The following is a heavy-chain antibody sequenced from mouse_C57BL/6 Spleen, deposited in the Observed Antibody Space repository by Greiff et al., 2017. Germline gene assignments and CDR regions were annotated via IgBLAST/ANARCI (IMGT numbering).Heavy chain of an antibody. D-gene: IGHD2-3*01. CDR3: ARVYDGYSYAMDD. CDR2: ISSGSSTI. J-gene: IGHJ4*01. CDR1: GFTFSDYG. V-gene: IGHV5-17*01. Sequence: EVQVVESGGGLVKPGGSLKLSCAASGFTFSDYGMHWVRQAPEKGLEWVAYISSGSSTIYYADPVKGRFTISRDNAKNTLFLQLTSLRSEDTAMYYCARVYDGYSYAMDDWGQGTSVTVSS.